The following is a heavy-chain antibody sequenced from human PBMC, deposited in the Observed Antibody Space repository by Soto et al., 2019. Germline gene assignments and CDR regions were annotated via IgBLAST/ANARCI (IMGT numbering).Heavy chain of an antibody. CDR2: IYPGDSDT. CDR3: ERLANIFDFDN. CDR1: GYIFTNYL. D-gene: IGHD2-21*01. J-gene: IGHJ4*01. V-gene: IGHV5-51*01. Sequence: PXGSLKISCQGSGYIFTNYLIGWVRQMPGKGLEWMGIIYPGDSDTRYSPSFQGQVTISADKSISTAYLQWSSLKASDTAMYYCERLANIFDFDNWGHGTLVTASS.